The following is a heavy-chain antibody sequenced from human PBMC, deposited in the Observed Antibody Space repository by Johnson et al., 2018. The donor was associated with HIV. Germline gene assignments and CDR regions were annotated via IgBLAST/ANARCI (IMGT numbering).Heavy chain of an antibody. CDR3: ARDWVGTNAFDI. CDR2: ISGSGGDSP. Sequence: VQLVESGGGLVQPGGSLRLSCAASGFTFSSYAMSWVRQAPGKGLEWVSAISGSGGDSPSYTDSVKGRFTISRDNGKNSLFLLMNSLRAEDTAVYYCARDWVGTNAFDIWGQGTMVTVSS. J-gene: IGHJ3*02. V-gene: IGHV3-23*04. D-gene: IGHD1-1*01. CDR1: GFTFSSYA.